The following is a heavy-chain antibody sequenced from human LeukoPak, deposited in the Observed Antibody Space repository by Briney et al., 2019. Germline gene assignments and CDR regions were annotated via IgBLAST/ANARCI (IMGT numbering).Heavy chain of an antibody. CDR2: IYYSGST. Sequence: PSETLSLTCAVSGGSISSSNWWSWIRQPPGKGLEWIGYIYYSGSTNYNPSLKSRVTISVDTSKNQFSLKLSSVTAADTAVYYCARGSRGGSSWYYFDYWGQGTLVTVSS. D-gene: IGHD6-13*01. CDR1: GGSISSSNW. V-gene: IGHV4-61*01. J-gene: IGHJ4*02. CDR3: ARGSRGGSSWYYFDY.